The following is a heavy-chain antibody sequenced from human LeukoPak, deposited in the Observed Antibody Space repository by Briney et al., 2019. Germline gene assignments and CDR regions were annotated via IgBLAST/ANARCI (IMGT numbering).Heavy chain of an antibody. V-gene: IGHV3-73*01. J-gene: IGHJ4*02. D-gene: IGHD3-22*01. CDR2: IRSKANSYAT. Sequence: GGSLRLSCAASGFTFSGSAMHWVRQASGKGLEWVGRIRSKANSYATAYAASVKGRFTISRDDSKNTAYLQMNSLKTEDTAVYYCARDGVTMRILDYWGQGTLVTVSS. CDR3: ARDGVTMRILDY. CDR1: GFTFSGSA.